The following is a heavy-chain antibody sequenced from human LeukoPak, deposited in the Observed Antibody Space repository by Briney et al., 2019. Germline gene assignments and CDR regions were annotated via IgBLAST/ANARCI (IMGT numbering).Heavy chain of an antibody. Sequence: PGGSLRLSCAASGFTFSSYGMHWVRQAPGKGLEWVAEISFDGSNEDYTDPVKGRFTVSRDNSQNTLSLQMNTLRPEDTAVYYCARGLTGSLGDWFFDLWGRGTLVTVSS. V-gene: IGHV3-33*05. CDR2: ISFDGSNE. CDR1: GFTFSSYG. D-gene: IGHD3-10*01. CDR3: ARGLTGSLGDWFFDL. J-gene: IGHJ2*01.